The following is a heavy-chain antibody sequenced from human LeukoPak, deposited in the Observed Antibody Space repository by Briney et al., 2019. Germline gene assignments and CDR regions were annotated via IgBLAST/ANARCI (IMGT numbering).Heavy chain of an antibody. CDR2: ISSSGSTI. V-gene: IGHV3-48*03. CDR3: ARRYYDSSGWLDY. D-gene: IGHD3-22*01. Sequence: PGGSLRLSCAASGFTFSSYEMNWVRQAPGKGLEWVSYISSSGSTIYYADSVKGRFTISRDNAKNSLYLQMNSLRAEDTAVYYCARRYYDSSGWLDYWGQGTLVTVSS. CDR1: GFTFSSYE. J-gene: IGHJ4*02.